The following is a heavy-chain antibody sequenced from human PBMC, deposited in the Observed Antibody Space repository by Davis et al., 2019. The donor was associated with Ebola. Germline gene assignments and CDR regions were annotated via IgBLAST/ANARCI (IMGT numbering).Heavy chain of an antibody. V-gene: IGHV6-1*01. CDR3: VRGWGRTGMGV. CDR2: TYYSSKWFN. D-gene: IGHD1-26*01. Sequence: HPQTLSPTCAISGDSVSGKHGAWNCITQSPSRGLEWLGRTYYSSKWFNDYAVSVKSRITINPDTSKNQFSLQLSSVTPEDTAVYYCVRGWGRTGMGVWGQGTTVIVSS. CDR1: GDSVSGKHGA. J-gene: IGHJ6*02.